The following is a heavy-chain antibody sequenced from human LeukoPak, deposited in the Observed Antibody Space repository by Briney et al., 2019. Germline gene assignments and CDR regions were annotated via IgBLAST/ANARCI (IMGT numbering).Heavy chain of an antibody. CDR3: ARGDAGGSYIF. CDR2: IGTAGDT. J-gene: IGHJ4*02. CDR1: GFTFSSYD. V-gene: IGHV3-13*01. Sequence: GGSLRLSCAASGFTFSSYDMHWVRQATGKGLEWVSAIGTAGDTYYPGSVKGRFTISRENAKNSLYLQMNSLRAGDTAVYYCARGDAGGSYIFWGQGTLVTVSS. D-gene: IGHD1-26*01.